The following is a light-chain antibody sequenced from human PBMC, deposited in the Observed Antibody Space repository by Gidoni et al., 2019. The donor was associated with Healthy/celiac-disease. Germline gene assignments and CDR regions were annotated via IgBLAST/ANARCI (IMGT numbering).Light chain of an antibody. CDR1: QSISSY. CDR2: AAS. Sequence: DIQMTQSPSSLSASVGDRVTITCRASQSISSYLNWYQQKPGKAPKLLIYAASSLQSGVPSRFSGSVSGTDFTLTISSLQPEDFATYYCQQSYSTFFTFGPGTKVDIK. J-gene: IGKJ3*01. CDR3: QQSYSTFFT. V-gene: IGKV1-39*01.